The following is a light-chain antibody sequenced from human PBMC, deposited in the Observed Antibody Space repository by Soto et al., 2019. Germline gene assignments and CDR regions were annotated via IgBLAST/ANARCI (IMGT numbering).Light chain of an antibody. CDR3: QQGHNWPLT. CDR1: QRLNSE. V-gene: IGKV3-15*01. Sequence: EIVMTQSPATLSLSPGERAALSCRASQRLNSELASYQQKPGQPPRLLIYGASTRATGVPARFTGSESGSECTLTISGLQSEDFAVYYCQQGHNWPLTFGQGTRLEI. J-gene: IGKJ2*01. CDR2: GAS.